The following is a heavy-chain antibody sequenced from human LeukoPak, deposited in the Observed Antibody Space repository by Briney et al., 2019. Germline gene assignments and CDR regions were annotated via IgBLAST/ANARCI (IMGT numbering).Heavy chain of an antibody. CDR3: ARDLTSSWETAFDI. J-gene: IGHJ3*02. D-gene: IGHD1-26*01. CDR2: VSTSSSYI. Sequence: GGSLRLSCEASGFILSRYSMNWVRQAPGKGLEWVSSVSTSSSYIYYADSVKGRFTISRDNAKKSLYLLMNSLRAEDTAVYYCARDLTSSWETAFDIWGQGTMVTVSS. CDR1: GFILSRYS. V-gene: IGHV3-21*01.